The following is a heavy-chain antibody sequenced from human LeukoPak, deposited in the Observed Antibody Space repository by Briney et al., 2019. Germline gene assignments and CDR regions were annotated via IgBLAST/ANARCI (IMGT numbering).Heavy chain of an antibody. CDR2: INNSGST. D-gene: IGHD1-7*01. CDR1: GGSFSGYY. Sequence: SETLSLTCAVYGGSFSGYYWSWIRQPPGKGLEWIGEINNSGSTNYNPSLKSRVTISVDTSKNQFSLKLSSVTAADTAVYYCARGPVTGITGTTGDYWGQGTLVTVSS. V-gene: IGHV4-34*01. J-gene: IGHJ4*02. CDR3: ARGPVTGITGTTGDY.